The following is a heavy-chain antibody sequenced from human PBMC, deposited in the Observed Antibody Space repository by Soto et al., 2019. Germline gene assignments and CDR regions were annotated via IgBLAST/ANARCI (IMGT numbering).Heavy chain of an antibody. D-gene: IGHD3-10*01. Sequence: ASVKVSCKASGYTFTSYDINWVRQATGQGLEWMGWMNPNSGNTGYAQKFQGRVTMTRNTSISTAYMELSSLRSEDTAVYYCARRGSGSYLVRGAFDIWGQGTMVTVS. CDR3: ARRGSGSYLVRGAFDI. J-gene: IGHJ3*02. CDR1: GYTFTSYD. CDR2: MNPNSGNT. V-gene: IGHV1-8*01.